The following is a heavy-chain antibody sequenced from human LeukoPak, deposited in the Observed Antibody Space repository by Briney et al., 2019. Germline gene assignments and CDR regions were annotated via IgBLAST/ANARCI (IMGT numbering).Heavy chain of an antibody. CDR3: ARSKYELPFDY. D-gene: IGHD1-26*01. V-gene: IGHV4-31*03. CDR2: IYYSGST. J-gene: IGHJ4*02. Sequence: PSETLSLTCTVSGGSISSGGYYWSWIRQHPGKGLEWIGYIYYSGSTYYDPSLKSRATISIDTSKNQFSLKLSSVTAADTAVYYCARSKYELPFDYWGQGTLVTVSS. CDR1: GGSISSGGYY.